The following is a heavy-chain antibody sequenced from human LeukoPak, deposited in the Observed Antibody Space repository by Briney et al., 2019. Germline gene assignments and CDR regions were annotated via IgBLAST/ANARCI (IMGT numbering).Heavy chain of an antibody. Sequence: GGSLRPSCAASAFTFSAFGMHWVRQAPGKGLEWVAAISYDGSNEYYRDSVKGRFNISRDNSKNTLYLQINSLRAEDTAVYYCAKDTRNSGSTPAYYFDNWGQGTLVTVSS. CDR1: AFTFSAFG. V-gene: IGHV3-30*18. D-gene: IGHD1-26*01. J-gene: IGHJ4*02. CDR3: AKDTRNSGSTPAYYFDN. CDR2: ISYDGSNE.